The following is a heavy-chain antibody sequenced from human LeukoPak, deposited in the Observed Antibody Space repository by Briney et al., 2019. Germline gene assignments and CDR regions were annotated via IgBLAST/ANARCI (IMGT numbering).Heavy chain of an antibody. D-gene: IGHD4-17*01. V-gene: IGHV3-21*05. CDR3: ARGREIGDYGGWFDP. Sequence: GGSLRLSCAASGFIFSSYSMNWVRQAPGEGLESVSCISSSGTFIWYADSVKGRFTISRDNAKNSLYLQMDSLGVDDTAIYYCARGREIGDYGGWFDPWGPGTLVTVSS. CDR2: ISSSGTFI. CDR1: GFIFSSYS. J-gene: IGHJ5*02.